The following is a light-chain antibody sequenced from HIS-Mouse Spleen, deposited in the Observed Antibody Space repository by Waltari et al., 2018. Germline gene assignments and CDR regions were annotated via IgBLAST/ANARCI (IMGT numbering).Light chain of an antibody. CDR3: CSYAGSSTWV. Sequence: QSALTQPASVSGSPGQSFTISCTGTSSDVWSYNLVSWYQQHPGKAPKLMIYEGSKRPSGVSNRFSGSKSGNTASLTISGLQAEDEADYYCCSYAGSSTWVFGGGTKLTVL. CDR2: EGS. CDR1: SSDVWSYNL. J-gene: IGLJ3*02. V-gene: IGLV2-23*01.